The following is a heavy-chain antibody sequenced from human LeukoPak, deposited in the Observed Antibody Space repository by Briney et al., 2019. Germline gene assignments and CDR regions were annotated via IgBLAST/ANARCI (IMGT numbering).Heavy chain of an antibody. CDR3: AGIAARHFDY. CDR2: IYYSGST. J-gene: IGHJ4*02. D-gene: IGHD6-6*01. CDR1: GGSISSYY. Sequence: SETLSLTCTVSGGSISSYYWSWIRQPPGKGLEWIGYIYYSGSTNYNPSLKSRVTISVDTSKNQFSLKLSSVTAADTAVYYCAGIAARHFDYWGQGTLVTVSS. V-gene: IGHV4-59*01.